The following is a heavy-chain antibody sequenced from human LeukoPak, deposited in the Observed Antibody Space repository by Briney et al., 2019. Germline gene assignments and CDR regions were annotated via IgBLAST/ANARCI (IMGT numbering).Heavy chain of an antibody. CDR2: IYYSGST. V-gene: IGHV4-59*08. CDR3: ARHYYDRSGYYYFDY. Sequence: PSETLSLTCTVSGGSISVYFWSWIRQPPGKGLDYIGYIYYSGSTNYNPSLESRVTISVDTSKNQFSLKLSSVTAADTAVYLCARHYYDRSGYYYFDYWGQGTLVTVSS. CDR1: GGSISVYF. D-gene: IGHD3-22*01. J-gene: IGHJ4*02.